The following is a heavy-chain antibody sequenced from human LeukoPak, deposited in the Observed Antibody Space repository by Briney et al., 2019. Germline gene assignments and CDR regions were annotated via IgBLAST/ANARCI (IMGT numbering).Heavy chain of an antibody. D-gene: IGHD2-15*01. CDR1: GFTFGTYW. Sequence: GGSLRLSCAASGFTFGTYWMSWVRQAPGKGLEWVANIKQDGSEKYYVDSVKGRFTISRDNSKNTVYLQMNSLRTEDTAVYYCARLECSGGSCYSERYYFDYWGQGTLVTVSS. CDR3: ARLECSGGSCYSERYYFDY. V-gene: IGHV3-7*01. CDR2: IKQDGSEK. J-gene: IGHJ4*02.